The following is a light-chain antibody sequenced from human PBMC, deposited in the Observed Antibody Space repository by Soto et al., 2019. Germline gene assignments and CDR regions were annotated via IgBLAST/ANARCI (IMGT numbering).Light chain of an antibody. CDR2: EVT. Sequence: QSALTQPASVSGPPGQSLTLSCTGASIDIAPSNYVSWYQQHPGKAPKLIIYEVTYRPSGISNRFSGYKSGNTAYLTISGLQAEDEADYYCSSYTSSTDYAFGTGTKVTVX. CDR3: SSYTSSTDYA. V-gene: IGLV2-14*01. CDR1: SIDIAPSNY. J-gene: IGLJ1*01.